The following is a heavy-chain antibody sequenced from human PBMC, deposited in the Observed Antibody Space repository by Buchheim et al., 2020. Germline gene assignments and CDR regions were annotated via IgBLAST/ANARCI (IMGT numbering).Heavy chain of an antibody. J-gene: IGHJ4*02. D-gene: IGHD1-26*01. CDR3: AKGVGADTYCFDY. CDR1: GFTFSSYA. V-gene: IGHV3-23*04. Sequence: EVQLAESGGGLGQPGVSLRLSCAASGFTFSSYAMSWVRQAPGKGLEWVSAISGSGGSTYYADYVKGQFTISRDNSKNTLYFQMNSLRVEDTAIYYCAKGVGADTYCFDYWGRGTL. CDR2: ISGSGGST.